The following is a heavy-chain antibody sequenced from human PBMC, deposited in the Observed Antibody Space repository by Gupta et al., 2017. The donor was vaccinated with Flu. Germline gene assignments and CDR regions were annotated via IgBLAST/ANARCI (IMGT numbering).Heavy chain of an antibody. J-gene: IGHJ6*03. V-gene: IGHV1-69*01. CDR1: GATFGNDA. CDR3: ARVRGECGIATCSLYYFYFVDV. Sequence: QVQLVQSGAEVRRPGSSVKLSCKSSGATFGNDAIIWVRQAPGQSLEWMGGIIPIYSRANYAQNFQGRVTMTADESTTTAYLELSSLRSDDTATYFCARVRGECGIATCSLYYFYFVDVWGEGTTVTVSS. D-gene: IGHD3-10*01. CDR2: IIPIYSRA.